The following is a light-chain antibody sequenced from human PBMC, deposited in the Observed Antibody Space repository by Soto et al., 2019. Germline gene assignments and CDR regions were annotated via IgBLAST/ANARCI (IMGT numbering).Light chain of an antibody. CDR2: DAS. Sequence: IQLTQSPSSLSASVGDRVTITCRASQGISSYLGWYQQKPGKAPNLLIYDASTLHSGVPSRFSGGGPGTDFTLTISSLQPEDFAAYYCQQVNVYPSTVGGGTKVDSK. CDR1: QGISSY. V-gene: IGKV1-9*01. J-gene: IGKJ4*01. CDR3: QQVNVYPST.